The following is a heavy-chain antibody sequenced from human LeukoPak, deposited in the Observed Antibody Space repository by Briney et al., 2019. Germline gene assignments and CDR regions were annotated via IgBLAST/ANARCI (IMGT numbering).Heavy chain of an antibody. Sequence: SETLSLTCTVSGGSISSYYWSWIRQPPGKGLEWIGYIYYSGSTNYNPSLKSRVTISVDTSKNQFSLKLSSVTAADTAVYYCARDGYYDSSGYFISDYYYMDVWGKGTTVTVS. D-gene: IGHD3-22*01. J-gene: IGHJ6*03. CDR2: IYYSGST. CDR1: GGSISSYY. V-gene: IGHV4-59*01. CDR3: ARDGYYDSSGYFISDYYYMDV.